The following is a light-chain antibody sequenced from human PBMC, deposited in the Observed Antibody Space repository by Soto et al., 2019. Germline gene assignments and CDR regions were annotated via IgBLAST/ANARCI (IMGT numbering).Light chain of an antibody. CDR2: DAS. CDR1: QDISNY. J-gene: IGKJ5*01. V-gene: IGKV1-33*01. Sequence: DIQMTQSPSSLSASVGDRVTITCQASQDISNYLNWYQQKPGKAPKLLIYDASNLETGVPSRFSGRGSGTDFTFTISSLQPEDIATYYCQQYDNLPPRVPVGKETRLEIK. CDR3: QQYDNLPPRVP.